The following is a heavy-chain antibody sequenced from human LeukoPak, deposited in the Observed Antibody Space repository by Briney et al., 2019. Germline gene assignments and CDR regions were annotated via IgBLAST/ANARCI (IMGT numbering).Heavy chain of an antibody. CDR3: ARRTSGAKDL. Sequence: GGSLRLSCAASGSIFSDSVMSWVRQAPGKGLQWVAAISSSGYTDNVDSLKGRFSISRDNSKDTLYLQMNSLRVEDTAVYYCARRTSGAKDLWGKGTTVTVSP. J-gene: IGHJ6*04. CDR1: GSIFSDSV. V-gene: IGHV3-23*05. CDR2: ISSSGYT. D-gene: IGHD3-16*01.